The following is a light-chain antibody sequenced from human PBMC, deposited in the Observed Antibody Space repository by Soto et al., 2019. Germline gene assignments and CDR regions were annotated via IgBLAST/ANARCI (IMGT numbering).Light chain of an antibody. Sequence: DIVLTQSPATLSLSPGEGVTLSCRASQSFSSRFLAWYPQKPGQAPSLLIYRASDRATGIPARFSGSLAGADFTLTMTRLQTEDFAVYYWQQYNNWPRTFGQGTKVEI. J-gene: IGKJ1*01. V-gene: IGKV3D-15*01. CDR3: QQYNNWPRT. CDR2: RAS. CDR1: QSFSSRF.